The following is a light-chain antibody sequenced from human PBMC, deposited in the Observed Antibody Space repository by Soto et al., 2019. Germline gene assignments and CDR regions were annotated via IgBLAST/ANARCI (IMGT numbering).Light chain of an antibody. J-gene: IGLJ1*01. V-gene: IGLV2-14*01. CDR2: DVS. CDR1: SSDVGGFNF. CDR3: SSYRSSSTLGC. Sequence: QSALTQPASVSGSPGQSITIYCTGTSSDVGGFNFVSWYQQHPGKAPQLIMYDVSNRPSGVSNRLSGSKSGNTASLTISGLQAEDEAGYYCSSYRSSSTLGCFGPGTKLTVL.